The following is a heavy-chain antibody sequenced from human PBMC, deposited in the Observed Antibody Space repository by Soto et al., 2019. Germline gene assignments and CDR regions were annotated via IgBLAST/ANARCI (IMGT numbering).Heavy chain of an antibody. CDR3: AREDAVGATWYWYFDL. CDR2: IYHSGST. Sequence: QVQLQESGPGLVKPSGTLSLTCAVSGGSISSSNWWSWVRQPPGKGLSWIGEIYHSGSTNYNTSRKSRVTISVDKSKNQFSLKLSSVTAADTDVYYCAREDAVGATWYWYFDLWGRGTLVTVSS. V-gene: IGHV4-4*02. J-gene: IGHJ2*01. CDR1: GGSISSSNW. D-gene: IGHD1-26*01.